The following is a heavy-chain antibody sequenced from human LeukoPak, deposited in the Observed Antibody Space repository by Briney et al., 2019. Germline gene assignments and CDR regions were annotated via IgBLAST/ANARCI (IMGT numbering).Heavy chain of an antibody. CDR3: ATVAVIRGVTYFDY. D-gene: IGHD3-10*01. CDR1: GGSISSYF. J-gene: IGHJ4*02. V-gene: IGHV4-59*01. Sequence: SETLSLTCTVSGGSISSYFWSWIRQPPGKGLEWIGYIYYSGSTNYNPSLKSRVTISVDTSKNQFSLKLRSVTAADTAVYYCATVAVIRGVTYFDYWGQGTLVTVSS. CDR2: IYYSGST.